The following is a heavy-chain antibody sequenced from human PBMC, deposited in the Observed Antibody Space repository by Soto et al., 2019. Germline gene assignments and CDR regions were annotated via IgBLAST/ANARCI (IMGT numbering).Heavy chain of an antibody. J-gene: IGHJ5*02. Sequence: QVQLQESGPGLVLSSETLSLTCTVSGGSMNSYYWTWVRQPPGKGLEWIGYVYDSGTSKYNASLESRITMSLDKSRNQFSLSLSYVTAADTAVYFCARYSPPKKSFDSNPGWLDPWGQGTLVAVSS. CDR1: GGSMNSYY. V-gene: IGHV4-59*01. D-gene: IGHD2-21*01. CDR3: ARYSPPKKSFDSNPGWLDP. CDR2: VYDSGTS.